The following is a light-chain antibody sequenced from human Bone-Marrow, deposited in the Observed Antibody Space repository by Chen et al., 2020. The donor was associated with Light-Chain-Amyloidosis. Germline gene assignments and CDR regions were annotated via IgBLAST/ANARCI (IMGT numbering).Light chain of an antibody. CDR3: MQGPQWPPT. CDR2: KVS. V-gene: IGKV2-30*01. Sequence: DVVMTQSPLSLPVTLGQPASISCRSSQSLVYSDGNTYLNWFQQRPGQSPRRLIYKVSNRDSGVPDRFGGSGSGTDFTLKISRVEAEDGGVYYCMQGPQWPPTFGGGTKVEIK. J-gene: IGKJ4*01. CDR1: QSLVYSDGNTY.